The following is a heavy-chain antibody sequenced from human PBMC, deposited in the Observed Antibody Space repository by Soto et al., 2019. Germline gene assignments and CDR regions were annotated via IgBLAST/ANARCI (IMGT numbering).Heavy chain of an antibody. D-gene: IGHD3-22*01. J-gene: IGHJ1*01. CDR1: GYTFTHYH. V-gene: IGHV1-46*01. Sequence: EASVKVSCKASGYTFTHYHVYWVRQAPGRGLEWLGMINPSGGSTTYAQNLQGRVTMTRDTSTNTVYMELSSLRSEDTAVYYCAREAINSSGYSRYFQHWGQGNLVTVSS. CDR3: AREAINSSGYSRYFQH. CDR2: INPSGGST.